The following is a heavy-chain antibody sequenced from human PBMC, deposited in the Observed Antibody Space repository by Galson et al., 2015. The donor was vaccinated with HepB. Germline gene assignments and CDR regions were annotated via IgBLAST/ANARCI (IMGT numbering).Heavy chain of an antibody. CDR1: GFTFSSYA. CDR2: IIRSGDST. V-gene: IGHV3-23*01. D-gene: IGHD4-17*01. CDR3: TKDRCGDSGSYFDY. Sequence: SLRLSCAASGFTFSSYAMSWVRQAPGKGLEWVSGIIRSGDSTYYADSVKGRFTISRDNSKNTLSLQMHSLRVEDTAIYYCTKDRCGDSGSYFDYWGQGTLVTVSS. J-gene: IGHJ4*02.